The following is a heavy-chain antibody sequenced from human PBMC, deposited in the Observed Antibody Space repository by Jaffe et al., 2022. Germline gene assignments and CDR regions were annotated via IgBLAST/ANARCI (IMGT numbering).Heavy chain of an antibody. CDR3: ARGGCSGDTCYSWSAFDI. J-gene: IGHJ3*02. V-gene: IGHV3-74*01. D-gene: IGHD2-15*01. CDR2: MNSGGSTT. Sequence: EVQLVESGGGLVQPGGSLRLSCAASGFTFTTYWMHWVRQAPGKGLVWVSRMNSGGSTTNYADSVKGRFTISRDNAKNTLYLQMDSLRAEDTAVYYCARGGCSGDTCYSWSAFDIWGQGTMVTVSS. CDR1: GFTFTTYW.